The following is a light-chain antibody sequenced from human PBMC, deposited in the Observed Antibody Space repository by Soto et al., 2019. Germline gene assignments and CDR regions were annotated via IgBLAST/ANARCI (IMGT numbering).Light chain of an antibody. CDR3: QQYNNWPYT. J-gene: IGKJ2*01. V-gene: IGKV3-15*01. Sequence: EIVMTQSPATLSVSPGERATLSCRASQSVSSNLAWYQQKPGQAPRLLIYGASTRATGIPARFSGSGSGTEFTLTISSLQSEDFAVYSCQQYNNWPYTFGQGTKLEIK. CDR1: QSVSSN. CDR2: GAS.